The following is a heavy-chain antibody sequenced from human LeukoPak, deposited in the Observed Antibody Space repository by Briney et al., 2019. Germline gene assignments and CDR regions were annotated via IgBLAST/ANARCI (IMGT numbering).Heavy chain of an antibody. CDR1: GFTFSSYW. CDR3: ARDGVGATGAGIDY. V-gene: IGHV3-7*01. Sequence: GGSLRLSCAASGFTFSSYWMSWVRQAPGKGLEWVANIKQNGSEKYYVDSVKGRFTISRDNAKNSLYLQMNSLRAEDTAVYYCARDGVGATGAGIDYWGQGTLVTVSS. D-gene: IGHD1-26*01. J-gene: IGHJ4*02. CDR2: IKQNGSEK.